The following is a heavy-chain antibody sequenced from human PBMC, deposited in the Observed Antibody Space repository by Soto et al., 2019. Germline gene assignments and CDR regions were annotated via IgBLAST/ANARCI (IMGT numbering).Heavy chain of an antibody. D-gene: IGHD3-9*01. CDR2: VSHSGNT. Sequence: SETLSLTCSVSGGSISNDGYSWSWLRQPPGKGLEWIGFVSHSGNTYCNPSLRSRVIISIDKSRNHFSLGLKSVTAADTAMYYCARTYYDILTGRLDAFDVCGQRTMVTVSS. J-gene: IGHJ3*01. V-gene: IGHV4-30-2*01. CDR1: GGSISNDGYS. CDR3: ARTYYDILTGRLDAFDV.